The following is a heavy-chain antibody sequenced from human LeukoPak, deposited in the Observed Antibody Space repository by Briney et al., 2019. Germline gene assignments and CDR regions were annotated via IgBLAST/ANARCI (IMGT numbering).Heavy chain of an antibody. D-gene: IGHD3-9*01. V-gene: IGHV3-74*01. CDR2: ISNDGRNT. CDR3: ARDGRQHFDWLPLDV. CDR1: GFTFSSYW. Sequence: GGSLRLSCAASGFTFSSYWMHWVRQAPGKGLVWVGRISNDGRNTEYADSVKGRFTIYRDNAENTLDLQMHRLRAEDTAVYYCARDGRQHFDWLPLDVWGKGTTVIVSS. J-gene: IGHJ6*04.